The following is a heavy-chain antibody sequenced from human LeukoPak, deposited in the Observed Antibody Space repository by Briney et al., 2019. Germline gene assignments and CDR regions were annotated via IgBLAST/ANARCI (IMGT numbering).Heavy chain of an antibody. D-gene: IGHD3-3*01. CDR2: INHSGST. Sequence: SETLSLTCAVSGGSISSYYWSWIRQPPGKGLEWIGEINHSGSTNYNPSLKSRVTISVDTSKNQFSLKLSSVTAADTAVYYCAKDHRWRGPFDYWGQGTLVTVSS. CDR1: GGSISSYY. V-gene: IGHV4-34*01. J-gene: IGHJ4*02. CDR3: AKDHRWRGPFDY.